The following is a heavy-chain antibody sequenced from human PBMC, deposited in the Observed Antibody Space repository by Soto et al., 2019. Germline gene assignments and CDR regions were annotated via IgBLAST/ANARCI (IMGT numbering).Heavy chain of an antibody. V-gene: IGHV3-21*01. CDR2: ISSSSSYI. J-gene: IGHJ4*02. D-gene: IGHD3-9*01. CDR1: GFTFSSYS. Sequence: GGSLRLSCAASGFTFSSYSMNWVRQAPGKGLEWVSSISSSSSYIYYADSVKGRFTISRDNAKNSLYLQMNSLRAEDTAVYYCASKVGEGYFDGYWGQGTLVTVSS. CDR3: ASKVGEGYFDGY.